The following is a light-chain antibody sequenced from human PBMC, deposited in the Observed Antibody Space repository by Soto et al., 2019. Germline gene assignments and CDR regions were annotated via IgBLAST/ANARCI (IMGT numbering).Light chain of an antibody. CDR1: SSDVGGYNY. J-gene: IGLJ3*02. CDR2: AVS. V-gene: IGLV2-11*01. Sequence: QSVLTQPRSVSGSPGQSVTISCTGTSSDVGGYNYVSWYQQHPGKAPKLIIYAVSGRPSGVPDRFSGSKSGNTASLTISGLQADDEADYYCTSHTASSTWVFGGGTKLTVL. CDR3: TSHTASSTWV.